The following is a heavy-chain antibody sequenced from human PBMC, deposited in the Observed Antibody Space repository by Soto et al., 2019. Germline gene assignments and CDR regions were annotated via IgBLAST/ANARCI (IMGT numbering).Heavy chain of an antibody. CDR1: GGSFSGYY. CDR2: INHTGST. V-gene: IGHV4-34*01. CDR3: ARGLYCTGGSCLGNYFYMDV. Sequence: PSETLSLTCAVYGGSFSGYYWSWIRQPPGKGLEWIGEINHTGSTNYNPSLKSRVTISVDTSKNQLSLKLSSVTAADTAVYYCARGLYCTGGSCLGNYFYMDVWGKGTTVTVSS. D-gene: IGHD2-15*01. J-gene: IGHJ6*03.